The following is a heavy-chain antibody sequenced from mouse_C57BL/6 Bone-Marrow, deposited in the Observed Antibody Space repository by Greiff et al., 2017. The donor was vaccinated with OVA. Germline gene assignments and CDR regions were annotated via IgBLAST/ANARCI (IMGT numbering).Heavy chain of an antibody. CDR1: GFTFNTYA. D-gene: IGHD1-1*01. CDR2: IRRKSSIYAT. CDR3: VRSFITTVPYFDY. Sequence: EVQGVEAGGGLVQPKGSLTLSCAASGFTFNTYAMHWVRQAPGKGLEWVARIRRKSSIYATYYADSVKDRFTIAGDDSKSMLYLQMNNLKTEDTAMYDGVRSFITTVPYFDYWGQGTTLTVSS. J-gene: IGHJ2*01. V-gene: IGHV10-3*01.